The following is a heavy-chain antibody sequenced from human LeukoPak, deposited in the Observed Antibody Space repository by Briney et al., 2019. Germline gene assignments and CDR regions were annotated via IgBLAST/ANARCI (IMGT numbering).Heavy chain of an antibody. CDR2: IYTSGST. J-gene: IGHJ4*02. D-gene: IGHD1-14*01. V-gene: IGHV4-61*02. Sequence: SQTLSLTCSVSGDSISSGNYYWTWIRQPAGKGLERIGRIYTSGSTNYNPSLKSRVTISVDTSKNQFSLKLSSVTAADTAAYYCASHRGSVDYWGQGTLVTVSS. CDR3: ASHRGSVDY. CDR1: GDSISSGNYY.